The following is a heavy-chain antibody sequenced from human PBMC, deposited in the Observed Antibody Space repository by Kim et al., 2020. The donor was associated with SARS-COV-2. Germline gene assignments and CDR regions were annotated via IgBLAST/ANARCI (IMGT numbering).Heavy chain of an antibody. CDR2: IYYSGST. D-gene: IGHD3-10*01. CDR3: ARHPYYGSGSYPPRHWYFDL. Sequence: SETLSLTCTVSGGSISSSSYYWGWIRQPPGKGLEWIGSIYYSGSTYYNPSLKSRVTISVDTSKNQFSLKLSSVTAADTAVYYCARHPYYGSGSYPPRHWYFDLWSRGTLVTVSS. V-gene: IGHV4-39*01. J-gene: IGHJ2*01. CDR1: GGSISSSSYY.